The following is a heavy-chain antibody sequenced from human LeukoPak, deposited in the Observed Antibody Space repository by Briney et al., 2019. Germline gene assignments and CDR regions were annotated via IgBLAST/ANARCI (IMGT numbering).Heavy chain of an antibody. CDR1: GFTFSSYS. Sequence: PGGSLRLTCAASGFTFSSYSMNWVRQAPGKGLEWVSSISSSSSYIYYADSVKGRFTISRDNAKNSLYLQMNSLRAEDTAVYYCARPILGYCSSTGCPPFDYWGQGTLVTVSS. CDR2: ISSSSSYI. D-gene: IGHD2-2*01. CDR3: ARPILGYCSSTGCPPFDY. J-gene: IGHJ4*02. V-gene: IGHV3-21*01.